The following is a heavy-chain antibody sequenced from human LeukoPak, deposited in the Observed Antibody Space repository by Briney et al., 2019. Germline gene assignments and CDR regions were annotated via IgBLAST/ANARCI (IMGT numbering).Heavy chain of an antibody. CDR3: ARVWGYSYGIDY. V-gene: IGHV3-33*05. CDR1: GFTFSSYG. Sequence: GGSLRLSCAASGFTFSSYGMHWVRQAPGKGLEWVSVILYDGSNEYYADSVKGRFTISRDNSENTLYLQINSLRAEDTAVYYCARVWGYSYGIDYWGQGTLVTVSS. D-gene: IGHD5-18*01. CDR2: ILYDGSNE. J-gene: IGHJ4*02.